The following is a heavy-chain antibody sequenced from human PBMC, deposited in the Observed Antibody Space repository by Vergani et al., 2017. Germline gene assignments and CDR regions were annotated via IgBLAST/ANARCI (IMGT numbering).Heavy chain of an antibody. J-gene: IGHJ4*02. CDR3: ARVSHTAMAEGPLDY. V-gene: IGHV3-21*03. CDR2: ISSSSSYK. D-gene: IGHD5-18*01. Sequence: EVQLVESGGGLVKSGGSLRLSCAASGFSFSSYSMNWVRQAPGKGLEWVSSISSSSSYKYYVDSVKGRFTSSRDNAKNSLYLQMNSLRAADTAVYYCARVSHTAMAEGPLDYWGQGTLVTVSS. CDR1: GFSFSSYS.